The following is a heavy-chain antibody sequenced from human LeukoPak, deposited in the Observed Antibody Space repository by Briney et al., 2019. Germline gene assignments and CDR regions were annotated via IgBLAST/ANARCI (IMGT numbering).Heavy chain of an antibody. Sequence: ASVTVSCKASGYTFTSYGISWVRQAPGQGLEWMGWISAYNGNTNYAQKLQGRVTMTTDTSTSTAYMELRSLRSDDTAVYYCARDRREQWLARRVDYWGQGTLVTVSS. CDR3: ARDRREQWLARRVDY. J-gene: IGHJ4*02. CDR1: GYTFTSYG. V-gene: IGHV1-18*01. CDR2: ISAYNGNT. D-gene: IGHD6-19*01.